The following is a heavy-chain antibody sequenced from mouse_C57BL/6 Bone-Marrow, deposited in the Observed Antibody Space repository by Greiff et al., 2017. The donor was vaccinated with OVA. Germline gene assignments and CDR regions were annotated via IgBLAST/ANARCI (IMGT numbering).Heavy chain of an antibody. V-gene: IGHV8-8*01. CDR3: ARPYGNYLAWFAY. CDR1: GFSLSTFGMG. Sequence: QVTLKVSGPGILQPSQTLSLTCSFSGFSLSTFGMGVGWIRQPSGQGLEGLAHIWWDDDKYYNPALKSWLTISKDTSKNQVFLKIANVDTAHTATYYCARPYGNYLAWFAYWGQGTLVTVSA. CDR2: IWWDDDK. J-gene: IGHJ3*01. D-gene: IGHD2-1*01.